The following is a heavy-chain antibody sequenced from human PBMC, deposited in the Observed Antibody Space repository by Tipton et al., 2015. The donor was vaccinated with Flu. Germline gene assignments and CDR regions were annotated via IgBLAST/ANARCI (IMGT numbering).Heavy chain of an antibody. V-gene: IGHV5-51*01. CDR3: AAPPYTYAAFDV. Sequence: QLVQSGAEGRKAGESLKISCKGSGSTWIGWVRQLPGKGLEWIGMIYLGDSDTRYSPSFQGRATISADTSTSTAYLQWSSLRTSDTAMYFCAAPPYTYAAFDVWGQGTLVAVSS. CDR1: GSTW. D-gene: IGHD2-2*02. J-gene: IGHJ3*01. CDR2: IYLGDSDT.